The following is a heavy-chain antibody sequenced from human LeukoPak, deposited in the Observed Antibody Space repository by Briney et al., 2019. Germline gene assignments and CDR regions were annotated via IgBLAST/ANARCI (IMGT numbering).Heavy chain of an antibody. CDR3: ARVQNDGSGSYYYYYYYYMDV. J-gene: IGHJ6*03. CDR1: GYTFTSYG. Sequence: ASVKVSCKASGYTFTSYGISWVRQAPGQGLEWMGWISAYNGNTNYAQKLQGRVTMTTDTSTSTAYMELRSLRSDDTAVYYCARVQNDGSGSYYYYYYYYMDVWGKGTTVTVSS. D-gene: IGHD3-10*01. CDR2: ISAYNGNT. V-gene: IGHV1-18*01.